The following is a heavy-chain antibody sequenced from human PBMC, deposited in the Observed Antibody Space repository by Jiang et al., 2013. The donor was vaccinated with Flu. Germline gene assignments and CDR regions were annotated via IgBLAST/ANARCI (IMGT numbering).Heavy chain of an antibody. J-gene: IGHJ2*01. Sequence: QLLESGGDLVQPGGSLRLSCAASGFTVSSSYMNWVRQAPGKGLEWVSIIYSGGSTYYADSVKGRFTISRDNSKSILSLQMNSLRADDTAVYYCARSKGWDYWYFDLWGRGTLVTVSS. CDR2: IYSGGST. CDR1: GFTVSSSY. CDR3: ARSKGWDYWYFDL. V-gene: IGHV3-66*01. D-gene: IGHD1-26*01.